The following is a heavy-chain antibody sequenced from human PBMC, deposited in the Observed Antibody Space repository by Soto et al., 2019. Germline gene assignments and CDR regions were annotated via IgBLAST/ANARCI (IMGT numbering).Heavy chain of an antibody. V-gene: IGHV4-59*01. Sequence: NPSETLSLTCTVSGGSISSYYWSWIRQPPGKGLEWIGYIYYSGSTNYNPSLKSRVTISVDTSKNQFSLKLSSVTAADTAVYYCARTAADYIAARPYWFDPWGQGTLVTVSS. J-gene: IGHJ5*02. CDR2: IYYSGST. D-gene: IGHD6-6*01. CDR1: GGSISSYY. CDR3: ARTAADYIAARPYWFDP.